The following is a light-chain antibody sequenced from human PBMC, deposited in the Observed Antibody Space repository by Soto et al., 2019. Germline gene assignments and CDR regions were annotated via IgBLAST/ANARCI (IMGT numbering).Light chain of an antibody. J-gene: IGKJ5*01. V-gene: IGKV3-20*01. CDR3: QQCGSPPLT. CDR2: GAS. CDR1: QSVSSSY. Sequence: EIVLTQSPGTLSLSPGERATLSCRASQSVSSSYLVWYQQKPGQAPRLLIFGASSRATGFPDRFSGSGSGTDFTLTISRLEPEDFAVHFCQQCGSPPLTVGQGTRLDIK.